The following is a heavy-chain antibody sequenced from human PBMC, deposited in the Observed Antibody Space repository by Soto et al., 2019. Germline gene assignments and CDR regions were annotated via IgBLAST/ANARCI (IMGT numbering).Heavy chain of an antibody. D-gene: IGHD4-17*01. Sequence: QVQLVESGGGVVQPGRSLRLSCAASGFTFNNNGMHWVRQAPGKGLEWVAVISYDGSSEYYADSVKGRFTISRDNSKNTLYLQMTSLRPGHTAVYYCAKDPGNGDYPRDAFEVWGQGTMLTVSS. CDR2: ISYDGSSE. CDR1: GFTFNNNG. J-gene: IGHJ3*01. CDR3: AKDPGNGDYPRDAFEV. V-gene: IGHV3-30*18.